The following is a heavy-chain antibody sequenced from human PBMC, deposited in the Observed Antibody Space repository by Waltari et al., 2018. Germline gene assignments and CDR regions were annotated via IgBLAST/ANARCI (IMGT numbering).Heavy chain of an antibody. CDR2: INHSGST. D-gene: IGHD3-10*01. J-gene: IGHJ6*02. CDR3: ARGTQHYRFGSYYYYYYGMDV. Sequence: KESGPTLVKPTQTLTLTCTFSGFSLSTSGVGVGWIRQPPGKALEWIGEINHSGSTNYNPSLKSRVTISVDTSKNQFSLKLSSVTAADTAVYYCARGTQHYRFGSYYYYYYGMDVWGQGTTVTVSS. V-gene: IGHV4-39*07. CDR1: GFSLSTSGVG.